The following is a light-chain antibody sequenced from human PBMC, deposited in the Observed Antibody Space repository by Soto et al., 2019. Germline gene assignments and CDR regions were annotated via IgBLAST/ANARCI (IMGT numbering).Light chain of an antibody. CDR2: EVT. Sequence: QSALTQPASVSGSPGQSITISCTGTSSDVGGYPYVSWYQQHPGKAPKLLIYEVTDRPSGVSNRFSGSNSGNTASLTISGLQAEDEADYYCSSYTSTTTLIFGGGTKVTVL. J-gene: IGLJ2*01. V-gene: IGLV2-14*03. CDR3: SSYTSTTTLI. CDR1: SSDVGGYPY.